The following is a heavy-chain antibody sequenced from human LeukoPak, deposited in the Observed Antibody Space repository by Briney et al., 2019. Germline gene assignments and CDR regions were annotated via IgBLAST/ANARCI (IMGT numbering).Heavy chain of an antibody. J-gene: IGHJ5*02. CDR2: IDYRGST. Sequence: SETLSLTSTVSGGSICCGSYYWSWIRQPAGRGREWNAYIDYRGSTNNNPSRKTQATIPVITSKNQFFRNLRSVTAADTAVYYCARDRMLPYYYGSGRLAANHEFDPWGQGTLVTVSS. D-gene: IGHD3-10*01. CDR1: GGSICCGSYY. V-gene: IGHV4-61*01. CDR3: ARDRMLPYYYGSGRLAANHEFDP.